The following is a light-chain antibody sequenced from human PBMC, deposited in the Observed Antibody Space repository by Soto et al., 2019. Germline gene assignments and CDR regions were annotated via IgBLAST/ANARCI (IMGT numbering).Light chain of an antibody. Sequence: QSALTQPASVSGSPGQSITISCTGTSSDVGSHNLVSWYQQHPGKAPKLMIYEVSKRPSGVSNRFSGSKSGNTASLTISGLQAEDEADYYCCVYAGSRIRVFGGGTKLTVL. CDR1: SSDVGSHNL. J-gene: IGLJ3*02. CDR3: CVYAGSRIRV. CDR2: EVS. V-gene: IGLV2-23*02.